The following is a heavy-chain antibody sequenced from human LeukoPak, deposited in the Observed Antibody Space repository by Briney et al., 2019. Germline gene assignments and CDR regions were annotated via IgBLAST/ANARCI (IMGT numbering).Heavy chain of an antibody. D-gene: IGHD6-19*01. CDR1: GDSFTSVIDY. Sequence: PSETLSLTCTVSGDSFTSVIDYWAWIRQPPGKGLEWIASGDYSGGTYYNPSLESRVAISADMSKKQISLKLASVTGADTAVYYCAGERGEEYSSGWYKTNFFYNWGQGIRVTVSS. CDR2: GDYSGGT. V-gene: IGHV4-39*07. CDR3: AGERGEEYSSGWYKTNFFYN. J-gene: IGHJ4*02.